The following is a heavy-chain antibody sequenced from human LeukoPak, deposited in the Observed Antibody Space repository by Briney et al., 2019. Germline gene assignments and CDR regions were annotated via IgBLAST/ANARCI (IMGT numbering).Heavy chain of an antibody. J-gene: IGHJ6*03. CDR3: ARGRAQRSGWYYYYYMDV. CDR2: MNPNSGNT. Sequence: ASVKVSCKASGYTFTSYDINWVRQATGQGLEWMGWMNPNSGNTGYAQKFQGRVTITRNTSISTAYMELSSLRSEDTAAYYCARGRAQRSGWYYYYYMDVWGKGTTVTVSS. CDR1: GYTFTSYD. V-gene: IGHV1-8*03. D-gene: IGHD6-19*01.